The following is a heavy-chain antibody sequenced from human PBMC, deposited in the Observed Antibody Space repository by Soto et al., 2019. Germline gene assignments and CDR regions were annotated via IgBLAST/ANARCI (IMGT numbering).Heavy chain of an antibody. D-gene: IGHD2-15*01. J-gene: IGHJ4*02. V-gene: IGHV3-30-3*01. CDR3: ARDGGDFDY. CDR2: ISYDGSNK. Sequence: QPGGSLRLSCAASGFTFSSYAMHWVRQAPGKGLEWVAVISYDGSNKYYADSVKGRFTISRDNSKNTLYLQMNSLRAEDTAVYYCARDGGDFDYWGQGT. CDR1: GFTFSSYA.